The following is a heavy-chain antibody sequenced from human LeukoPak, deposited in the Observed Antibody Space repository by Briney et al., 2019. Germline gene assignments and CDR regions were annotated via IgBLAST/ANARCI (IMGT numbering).Heavy chain of an antibody. CDR1: GASISSSNW. J-gene: IGHJ6*03. D-gene: IGHD1-26*01. V-gene: IGHV4-4*02. CDR2: FYHDGRS. Sequence: PSGTLSLTCAVSGASISSSNWWSWVRQPPGKGLEWIGEFYHDGRSNYNPSLKSRVTISADKSKNQVSLRLTSVTAADTAVYYCARLSVIVGAALEYYYYYMDVWGQGTTVTVSS. CDR3: ARLSVIVGAALEYYYYYMDV.